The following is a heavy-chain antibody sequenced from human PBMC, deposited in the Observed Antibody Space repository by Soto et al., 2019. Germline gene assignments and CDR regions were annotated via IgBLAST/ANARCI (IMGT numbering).Heavy chain of an antibody. CDR3: ASTSGSSLLVDC. J-gene: IGHJ4*02. D-gene: IGHD1-26*01. V-gene: IGHV1-18*01. CDR1: CYTFTNYG. Sequence: ASVKVSGKASCYTFTNYGISWVRQAPGQGLEWMGWISAYNGNTNYAQKLQGRVTMTTDTSTSTAHMELRSLRSDDTAIYYCASTSGSSLLVDCWGQGTLVTVSS. CDR2: ISAYNGNT.